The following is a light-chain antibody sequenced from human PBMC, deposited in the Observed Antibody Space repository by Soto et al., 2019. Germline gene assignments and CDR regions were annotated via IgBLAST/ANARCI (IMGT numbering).Light chain of an antibody. Sequence: QSVLTQPASVSGSPGQWTTISCTGTSSDVGGSNYVSWYQHHPGKAPKLMIYDVTNRPSGVSNRFSGSKSGNTASLTISGLQTEDEADYYCSSYTSSTSYVFGTGTKVTVL. V-gene: IGLV2-14*03. CDR1: SSDVGGSNY. CDR2: DVT. J-gene: IGLJ1*01. CDR3: SSYTSSTSYV.